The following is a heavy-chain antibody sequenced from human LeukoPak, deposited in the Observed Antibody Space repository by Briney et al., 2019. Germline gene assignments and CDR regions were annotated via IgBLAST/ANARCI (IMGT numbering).Heavy chain of an antibody. CDR2: IYTSGST. D-gene: IGHD3-3*01. Sequence: SETLSLTCTVSGGSISSYYWSWIRQPAGKGLEWIGRIYTSGSTNYNPSLKSRVTISVDTSKNQFSLKLSSVTAADTAVYYCARGQYYDFWSGHTKSYYYYGMDVWGQGTTVTVSS. CDR1: GGSISSYY. J-gene: IGHJ6*02. V-gene: IGHV4-4*07. CDR3: ARGQYYDFWSGHTKSYYYYGMDV.